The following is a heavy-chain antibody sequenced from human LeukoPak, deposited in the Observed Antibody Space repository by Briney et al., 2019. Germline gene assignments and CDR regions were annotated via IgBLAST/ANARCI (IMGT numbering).Heavy chain of an antibody. CDR1: GYTFTGYY. CDR3: ARDPAPYGDYAADY. Sequence: ASVKVSCKASGYTFTGYYLHWVRQAPGQGLEWMGRINPNSGGTNSAQKFQGRVTMTRDTSISTAYMELSRLTSDDTAVYYCARDPAPYGDYAADYWGQGTLVTVSS. V-gene: IGHV1-2*06. CDR2: INPNSGGT. D-gene: IGHD4-17*01. J-gene: IGHJ4*02.